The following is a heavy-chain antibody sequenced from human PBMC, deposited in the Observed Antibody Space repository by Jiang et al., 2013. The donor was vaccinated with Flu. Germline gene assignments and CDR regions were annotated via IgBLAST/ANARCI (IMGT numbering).Heavy chain of an antibody. Sequence: LLKPSETLSLTCTVSGGSISSSSYYWGWIRQPPGKGLEWIGSIYYSGSTYYNPSLKSRVTISVDTSKNQFSLKLSSVTAADTAVYYCARRELELGAFDIWGQGTMVTVSS. CDR2: IYYSGST. V-gene: IGHV4-39*01. CDR3: ARRELELGAFDI. CDR1: GGSISSSSYY. J-gene: IGHJ3*02. D-gene: IGHD1-1*01.